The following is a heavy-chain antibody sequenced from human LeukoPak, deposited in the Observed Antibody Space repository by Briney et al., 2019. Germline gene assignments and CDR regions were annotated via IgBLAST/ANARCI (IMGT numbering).Heavy chain of an antibody. J-gene: IGHJ6*04. Sequence: TGGSLRLSCAASGFTFSNAWMSWIRQAPGKGLEWVGRIKSKTDGGTTDYAAPVKGRFTISRDDSENTLYLQMNSLKTEDTAVYYCTTGPVVPAAKAKIAPMDVWGKGTTVTVSS. D-gene: IGHD2-2*01. CDR2: IKSKTDGGTT. CDR1: GFTFSNAW. V-gene: IGHV3-15*01. CDR3: TTGPVVPAAKAKIAPMDV.